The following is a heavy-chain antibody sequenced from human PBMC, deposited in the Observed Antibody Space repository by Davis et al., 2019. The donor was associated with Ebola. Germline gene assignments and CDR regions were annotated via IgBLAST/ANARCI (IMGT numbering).Heavy chain of an antibody. J-gene: IGHJ4*02. D-gene: IGHD1-1*01. CDR3: ARERLEPYFDY. V-gene: IGHV1-18*04. CDR1: GYTFTGYY. Sequence: AASVKVSCKASGYTFTGYYMHWVRQAPGQGLEWMGWISAYNGHTNYAQKLQGRVTMTTDTSTSTAYMELRSLRSDDTAVYYCARERLEPYFDYWGQGTLVTVSS. CDR2: ISAYNGHT.